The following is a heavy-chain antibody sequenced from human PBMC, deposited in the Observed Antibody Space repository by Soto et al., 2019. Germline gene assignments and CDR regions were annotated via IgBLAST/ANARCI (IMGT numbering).Heavy chain of an antibody. CDR3: ARVGGSATQYYYFDY. D-gene: IGHD1-26*01. CDR1: GYTFTSYY. J-gene: IGHJ4*02. CDR2: INPSGGST. Sequence: QVQLVQSGAEVKKPGASVKVSCKASGYTFTSYYMHWVRQAPGQGLEWMGIINPSGGSTSYAQKFQGRVTMTRDTPTSTVYMELSSLRSEDTAVYYCARVGGSATQYYYFDYWGQGTLVTVSS. V-gene: IGHV1-46*01.